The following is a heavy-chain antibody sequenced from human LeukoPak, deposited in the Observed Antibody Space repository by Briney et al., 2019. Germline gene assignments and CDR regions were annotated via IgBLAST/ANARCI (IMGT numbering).Heavy chain of an antibody. CDR1: GYTFTSYD. CDR2: MNPNSGNT. Sequence: ASVKVFCKASGYTFTSYDINWVRQATGQGLEWMGWMNPNSGNTGYAQKFQGRVTINRNTSISTAYMELSSLRSEDTAVYYCARAPRITMVRGVIYWFDPWGQGTLVTVSS. D-gene: IGHD3-10*01. J-gene: IGHJ5*02. V-gene: IGHV1-8*03. CDR3: ARAPRITMVRGVIYWFDP.